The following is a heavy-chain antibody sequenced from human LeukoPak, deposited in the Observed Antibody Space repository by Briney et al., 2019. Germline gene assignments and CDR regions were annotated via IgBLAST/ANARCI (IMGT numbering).Heavy chain of an antibody. Sequence: GASVKVSCKASGYTFTSYDINWVRQATGQGLEWVGWMNPNSGNTGYAQKFQGRVTITRNTSISTGYMELSSLRYEDTGVYYCARGSSYYDILTGYGDYWGQGTLVTVSS. J-gene: IGHJ4*02. D-gene: IGHD3-9*01. CDR3: ARGSSYYDILTGYGDY. V-gene: IGHV1-8*03. CDR2: MNPNSGNT. CDR1: GYTFTSYD.